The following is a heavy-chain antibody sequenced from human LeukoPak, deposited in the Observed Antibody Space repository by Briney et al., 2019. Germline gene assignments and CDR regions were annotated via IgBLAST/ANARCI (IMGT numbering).Heavy chain of an antibody. D-gene: IGHD3-3*01. CDR3: ARGSITIFGVVIRTVFDP. V-gene: IGHV1-2*02. Sequence: ASVKVSCKASGYTFTGYYMHWVRQAPRQGLEWMGWINPNSGGTNYAQKFQGRVTMTRDTPISTAYMELSRLRSDDTAVYYCARGSITIFGVVIRTVFDPWGQGTLVTVSS. CDR2: INPNSGGT. J-gene: IGHJ5*02. CDR1: GYTFTGYY.